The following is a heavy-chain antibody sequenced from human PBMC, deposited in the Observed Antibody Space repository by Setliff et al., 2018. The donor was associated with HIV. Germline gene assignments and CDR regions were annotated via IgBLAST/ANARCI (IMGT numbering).Heavy chain of an antibody. CDR2: IYYSGST. CDR1: GGSISSSSYY. J-gene: IGHJ6*03. Sequence: LSLTCTVSGGSISSSSYYWGWIRQPPGKGLEWIGSIYYSGSTDYNSSLRSRVTISVDTSKNPISLKLTSVTAADTAVYYCAGGEVRSRYVSSRAPFYHYYYYMDVWGKGTTVTVSS. CDR3: AGGEVRSRYVSSRAPFYHYYYYMDV. D-gene: IGHD6-13*01. V-gene: IGHV4-39*07.